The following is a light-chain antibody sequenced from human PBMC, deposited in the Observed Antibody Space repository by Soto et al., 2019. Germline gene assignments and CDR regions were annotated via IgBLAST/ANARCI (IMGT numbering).Light chain of an antibody. V-gene: IGKV3-11*01. CDR1: QRVSSY. CDR2: HAS. J-gene: IGKJ1*01. CDR3: QQRSNWPWT. Sequence: EIVLTQSPATLSLSPGERATLSCRASQRVSSYLAWYQQKPGQAPRLLIYHASNRATGIPARFSGSGSGTDFTLTISSLEPEDFAVYYCQQRSNWPWTFGQGTKVEIK.